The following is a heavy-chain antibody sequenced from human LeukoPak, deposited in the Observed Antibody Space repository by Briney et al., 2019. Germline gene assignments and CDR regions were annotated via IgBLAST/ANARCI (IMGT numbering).Heavy chain of an antibody. CDR2: ISAYNGNT. Sequence: ASVKVSCKASGYTFTSYGISWVRQAPGQGLEWMGWISAYNGNTNYAQKLQGRVTMTTDTSTSTAYMELRSLRSDDTAVYYCARDRVDYYDSSGPPVFQHWGQGTLVTVSS. CDR3: ARDRVDYYDSSGPPVFQH. D-gene: IGHD3-22*01. V-gene: IGHV1-18*01. J-gene: IGHJ1*01. CDR1: GYTFTSYG.